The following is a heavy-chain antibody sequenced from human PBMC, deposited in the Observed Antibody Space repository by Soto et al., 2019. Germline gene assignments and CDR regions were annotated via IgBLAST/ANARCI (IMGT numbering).Heavy chain of an antibody. CDR1: GFTFSSYG. V-gene: IGHV3-30*18. CDR2: ISYDGSNK. D-gene: IGHD6-6*01. Sequence: QVQLVESGGGVVQPGRSLRLSCAASGFTFSSYGMHWVRQAPGKGLEWVAVISYDGSNKYYADSVKGRFTISRDNSKNTLYLQMNSLRAEDTAVYYCAKDISSSDLYGMDVWGQGTTVTVSS. J-gene: IGHJ6*02. CDR3: AKDISSSDLYGMDV.